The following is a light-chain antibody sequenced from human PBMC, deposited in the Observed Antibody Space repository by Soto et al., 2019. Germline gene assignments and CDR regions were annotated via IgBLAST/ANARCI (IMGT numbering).Light chain of an antibody. CDR2: EVS. V-gene: IGLV2-14*01. CDR3: SSYTSSSTPYV. J-gene: IGLJ1*01. CDR1: SSDVGGYNY. Sequence: QSALTQPASVSGSPGQSITISYTGTSSDVGGYNYVSWYQQHPGKAPKLMIYEVSNRPSGVSNRFSGSKSGNTASLTISGLQAEDEADYYCSSYTSSSTPYVFATGTKLTVL.